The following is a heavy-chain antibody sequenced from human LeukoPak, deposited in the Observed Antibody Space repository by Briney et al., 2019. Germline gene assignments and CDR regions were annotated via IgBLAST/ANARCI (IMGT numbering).Heavy chain of an antibody. CDR3: ARGRVVVVAATPGAYLDYYYGMDV. CDR1: GGSFSGYY. Sequence: PSETLSLTCAVYGGSFSGYYRSWIRQPPGKGLEWIGEINHSGSTNYNPSLKSRVTISVDTSKNQFSLKLSSVTAADTAVYYCARGRVVVVAATPGAYLDYYYGMDVWGKGTTVTVSS. D-gene: IGHD2-15*01. CDR2: INHSGST. V-gene: IGHV4-34*01. J-gene: IGHJ6*04.